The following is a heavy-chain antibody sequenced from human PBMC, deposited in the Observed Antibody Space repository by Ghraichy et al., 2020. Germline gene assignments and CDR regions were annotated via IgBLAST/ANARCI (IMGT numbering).Heavy chain of an antibody. CDR3: ARGGGRWLQFSNFDY. D-gene: IGHD5-24*01. V-gene: IGHV4-34*01. CDR2: INHSGST. CDR1: GGSFSGYY. Sequence: SETLSLTCAVYGGSFSGYYWSWIRQPPGKGLEWIGEINHSGSTNYNPSLKSRVTISVDTSKNQFSLKLSSVTAADTAVYYCARGGGRWLQFSNFDYWGQGTLVTVSS. J-gene: IGHJ4*02.